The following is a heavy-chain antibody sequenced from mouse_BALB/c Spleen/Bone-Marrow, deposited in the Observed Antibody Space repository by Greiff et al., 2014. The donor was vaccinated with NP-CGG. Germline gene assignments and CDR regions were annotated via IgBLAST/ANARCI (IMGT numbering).Heavy chain of an antibody. D-gene: IGHD1-3*01. CDR2: IDPANGNT. Sequence: DVQLQESGAELVKPGASVKLSCSASGFNIKDTYMHWVKQRPEQGLEWIGRIDPANGNTKYDPKFQDKATITADTSSNTVDLQLSSLTFEDTAVYYCARQEFAIYWYFDVWGAGTTVTASS. J-gene: IGHJ1*01. V-gene: IGHV14-3*02. CDR1: GFNIKDTY. CDR3: ARQEFAIYWYFDV.